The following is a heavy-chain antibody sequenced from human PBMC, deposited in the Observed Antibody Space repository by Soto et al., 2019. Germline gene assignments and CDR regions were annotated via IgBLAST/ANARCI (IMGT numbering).Heavy chain of an antibody. CDR3: ARQPYYYDSSGYEGDYYYYGMDV. V-gene: IGHV4-31*03. CDR2: IYYSGST. D-gene: IGHD3-22*01. CDR1: GGSISSGGYY. Sequence: PSETLSLTCTVSGGSISSGGYYWSWIRQHPGKGLEWIGYIYYSGSTYYNPSLKSRVTISVDTSKNQFSLKLSSVTAADTAVYYCARQPYYYDSSGYEGDYYYYGMDVWGQGTTVT. J-gene: IGHJ6*02.